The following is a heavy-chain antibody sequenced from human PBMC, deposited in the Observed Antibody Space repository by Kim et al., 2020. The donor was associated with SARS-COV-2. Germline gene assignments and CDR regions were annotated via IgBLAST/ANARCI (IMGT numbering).Heavy chain of an antibody. Sequence: SVKGRFTISRDNAKNSLYLQMNSLRAEDTAVYYCARGPDDFWSGYYPPDYWGQGTLVTVSS. J-gene: IGHJ4*02. V-gene: IGHV3-11*06. CDR3: ARGPDDFWSGYYPPDY. D-gene: IGHD3-3*01.